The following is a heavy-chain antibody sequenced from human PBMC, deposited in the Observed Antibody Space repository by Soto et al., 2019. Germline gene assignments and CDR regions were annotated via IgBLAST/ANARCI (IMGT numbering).Heavy chain of an antibody. CDR3: ASGIQLWLRRINNGYSG. V-gene: IGHV1-69*12. J-gene: IGHJ4*02. CDR2: IIPMFGTA. Sequence: QVQLVQSGAEVKKPESSVKVSCKAPGGTFSTYAISWVRQAPGQGLEWMGGIIPMFGTANYAKRFQERVMITADESTNTVYMELSSLRSEDTAVYFCASGIQLWLRRINNGYSGWGQGTLVTVSS. D-gene: IGHD5-18*01. CDR1: GGTFSTYA.